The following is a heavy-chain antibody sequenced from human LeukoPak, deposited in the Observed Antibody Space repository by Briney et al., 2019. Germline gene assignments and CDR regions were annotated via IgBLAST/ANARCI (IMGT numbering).Heavy chain of an antibody. J-gene: IGHJ1*01. CDR1: GYTFTSYA. CDR3: AREAHIVGASQFQH. CDR2: INAGNGNT. D-gene: IGHD1-26*01. V-gene: IGHV1-3*03. Sequence: ASVKVSCKASGYTFTSYAMHWVRQAPGQRLEWMGWINAGNGNTKYSQEFQGRVTITRDTSASTAYMELSSLRSEDMAVYYCAREAHIVGASQFQHWGQGTLVTVSS.